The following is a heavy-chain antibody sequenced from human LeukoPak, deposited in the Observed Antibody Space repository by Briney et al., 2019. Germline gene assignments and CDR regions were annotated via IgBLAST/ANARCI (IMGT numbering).Heavy chain of an antibody. V-gene: IGHV1-2*06. Sequence: ASVKLSCKASGYTFTGYYMHWVGQAPGQRREGMGRINPNSGGTNYAQKFHRRVTITRDTSISTAYMELSRLRSDDTAVYYCARVLEPITMIAHLPVYAFDIWGQGTMVTVSS. CDR2: INPNSGGT. D-gene: IGHD3-22*01. CDR3: ARVLEPITMIAHLPVYAFDI. CDR1: GYTFTGYY. J-gene: IGHJ3*02.